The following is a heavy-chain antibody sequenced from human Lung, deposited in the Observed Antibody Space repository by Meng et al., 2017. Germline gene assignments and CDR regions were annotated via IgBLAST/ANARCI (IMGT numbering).Heavy chain of an antibody. Sequence: QVQLVQSGAEVKKPGASVKVSCKASGYTFTTFAMHWVRQAPGQRLEWMGWINAGNGNTKYSQKFQGRVTITNDTSASTAYIELTSLTSEDTAIYYCKSYANSDYFDYWGQGTLVTVSS. J-gene: IGHJ4*02. CDR1: GYTFTTFA. CDR2: INAGNGNT. V-gene: IGHV1-3*01. D-gene: IGHD4/OR15-4a*01. CDR3: KSYANSDYFDY.